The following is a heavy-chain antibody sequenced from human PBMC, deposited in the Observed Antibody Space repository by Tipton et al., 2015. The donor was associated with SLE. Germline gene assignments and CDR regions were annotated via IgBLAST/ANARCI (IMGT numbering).Heavy chain of an antibody. CDR3: VRYNSGWSWFDP. J-gene: IGHJ5*02. V-gene: IGHV4-4*07. D-gene: IGHD6-19*01. Sequence: TLSLTCTVSGVSINHYYWSWIRQSAGKGLEWIGRIYSSGTVNYKPSLQSRVTMSLDTSKNQISLNLTSVTAADTAVYYCVRYNSGWSWFDPWGQGTLVTVSP. CDR2: IYSSGTV. CDR1: GVSINHYY.